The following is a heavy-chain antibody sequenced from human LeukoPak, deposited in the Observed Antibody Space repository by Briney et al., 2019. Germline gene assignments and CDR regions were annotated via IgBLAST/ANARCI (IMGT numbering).Heavy chain of an antibody. CDR3: AKLIGITGTTFLDY. CDR2: IYPGDSGT. Sequence: GESLKISCKGSGYSFTSYWIGWVRRMPGKGLEWMGIIYPGDSGTRYSPSFQCQVTISADKSISTAYLQWSSLKASDTAMYYCAKLIGITGTTFLDYWGQGTLVTVSS. J-gene: IGHJ4*02. V-gene: IGHV5-51*01. CDR1: GYSFTSYW. D-gene: IGHD1-7*01.